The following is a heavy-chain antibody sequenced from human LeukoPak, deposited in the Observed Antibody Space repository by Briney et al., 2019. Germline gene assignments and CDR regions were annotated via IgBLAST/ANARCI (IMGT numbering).Heavy chain of an antibody. CDR3: ARGLSGSYFY. V-gene: IGHV4-59*01. CDR2: IYYSGST. CDR1: GGSISSYY. Sequence: SETLSLTCTVSGGSISSYYWSWIRQPPGKGPEWIGYIYYSGSTNYNPSLKSRVTISVDTSKNQFSLKLSSVTAADTAVYYCARGLSGSYFYWGQGTLVTVSS. D-gene: IGHD1-26*01. J-gene: IGHJ4*02.